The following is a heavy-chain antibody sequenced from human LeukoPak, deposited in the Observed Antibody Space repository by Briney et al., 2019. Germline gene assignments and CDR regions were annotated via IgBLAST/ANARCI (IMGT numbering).Heavy chain of an antibody. CDR1: GFTFSSYW. Sequence: GGSLRLSCAASGFTFSSYWMSWVRQAPGKGLEWVANIKQDGSDKDYVESLKGRFAISRDNAEKSVYLQMNSLRAEDTAVYYCAELGITMIGGVWGKGTTVTISS. CDR3: AELGITMIGGV. V-gene: IGHV3-7*01. D-gene: IGHD3-10*02. J-gene: IGHJ6*04. CDR2: IKQDGSDK.